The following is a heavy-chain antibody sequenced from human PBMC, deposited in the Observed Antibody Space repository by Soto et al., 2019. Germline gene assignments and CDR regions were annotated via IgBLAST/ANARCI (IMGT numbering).Heavy chain of an antibody. Sequence: RASVKVSCKASGGTFSSYAISWVRQAPGQGLEWMGGIIPIFGTANYAQKFQGRVTITADESTSTAYMELSSLRSEDTAVYYCARAAEPLAAAGSLPFDYWGQGTLVTVSS. J-gene: IGHJ4*02. CDR1: GGTFSSYA. CDR2: IIPIFGTA. V-gene: IGHV1-69*13. D-gene: IGHD6-13*01. CDR3: ARAAEPLAAAGSLPFDY.